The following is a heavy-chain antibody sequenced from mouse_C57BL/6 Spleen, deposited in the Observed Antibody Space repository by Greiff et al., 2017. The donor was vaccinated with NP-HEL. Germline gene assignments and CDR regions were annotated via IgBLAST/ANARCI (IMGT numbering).Heavy chain of an antibody. D-gene: IGHD1-1*01. J-gene: IGHJ1*03. Sequence: VKLVESGPGLVQPSQSLSITCTVSGFSLTSYGVHWVRQSPGKGLEWLGVIWRGGSTDYNAAFMSRLSITKDNSKSQVFFKMNSLQADDTAIYYCAKLDHYYGSSPRYFDVWGTGTTVTVSS. CDR2: IWRGGST. CDR1: GFSLTSYG. CDR3: AKLDHYYGSSPRYFDV. V-gene: IGHV2-5*01.